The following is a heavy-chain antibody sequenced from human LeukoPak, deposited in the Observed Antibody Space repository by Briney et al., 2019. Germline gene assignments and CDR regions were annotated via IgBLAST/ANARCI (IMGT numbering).Heavy chain of an antibody. J-gene: IGHJ6*03. CDR3: ARAWSLGGYYYYYMDV. D-gene: IGHD2-8*02. V-gene: IGHV1-69*06. Sequence: ASVKVSCKASGGTFSSYAISWVRQAPGQGLGWMGGSIPIFGTANYAQKFQGRVTITADKSTSTAYMELSSLRSEDTAVYYCARAWSLGGYYYYYMDVWGKGTTVTISS. CDR2: SIPIFGTA. CDR1: GGTFSSYA.